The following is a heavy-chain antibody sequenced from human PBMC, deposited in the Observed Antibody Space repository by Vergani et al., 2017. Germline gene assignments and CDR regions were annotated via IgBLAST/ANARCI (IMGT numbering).Heavy chain of an antibody. CDR1: GFTFSSYG. J-gene: IGHJ6*03. CDR3: AKHYYYYYYMDV. V-gene: IGHV3-30*18. Sequence: QVQLVESGGGVVQPGRSLRLSCAASGFTFSSYGMHWVRQAPGKGLEWVAVISYDGSNKYYADSVKGRFTISRDNSKNTLYLQMNSLRAEDTAVYYWAKHYYYYYYMDVWGKGTTVTVSS. CDR2: ISYDGSNK.